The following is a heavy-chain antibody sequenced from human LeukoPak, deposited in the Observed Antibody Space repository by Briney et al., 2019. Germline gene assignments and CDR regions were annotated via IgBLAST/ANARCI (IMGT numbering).Heavy chain of an antibody. Sequence: ASVKVSCKASGYTFTGYYIHWVRQAPGQGLEWMGWIYPDSGGANYPQKFQGRVTMTRDTSISTAYMELSSLTSDDTAVYYCARVTSITTDSWGQGTLVTVSS. CDR1: GYTFTGYY. CDR3: ARVTSITTDS. CDR2: IYPDSGGA. V-gene: IGHV1-2*02. J-gene: IGHJ4*02. D-gene: IGHD2-21*02.